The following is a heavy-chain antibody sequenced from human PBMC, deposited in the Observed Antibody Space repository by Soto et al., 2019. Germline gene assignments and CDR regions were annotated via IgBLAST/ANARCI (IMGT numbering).Heavy chain of an antibody. CDR3: AKDLRITIFGVVPPTFDY. V-gene: IGHV3-23*01. J-gene: IGHJ4*02. CDR1: EFTFSNYA. CDR2: ISGSGGST. D-gene: IGHD3-3*01. Sequence: GGSLRLSCAASEFTFSNYAMTWVRQAPGKGLAWVSSISGSGGSTYYADSVKGRFTISKDNSKNTLYLQMNSLRAEDTAVYYCAKDLRITIFGVVPPTFDYWGQGTLVTVSS.